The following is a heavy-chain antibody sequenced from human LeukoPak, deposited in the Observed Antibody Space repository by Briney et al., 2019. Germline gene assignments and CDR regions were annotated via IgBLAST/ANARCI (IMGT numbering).Heavy chain of an antibody. CDR3: ATLSMVRGVMYFDY. J-gene: IGHJ4*02. D-gene: IGHD3-10*01. CDR1: GYTLTELS. Sequence: APVKVSCKVSGYTLTELSMHWVRQAPGKGLEWMGGFDPEDGETIYAQKFQGRVTMTEDTSTDTAYMELSSLRSEDTAVYYCATLSMVRGVMYFDYWGQGTLVTVSS. CDR2: FDPEDGET. V-gene: IGHV1-24*01.